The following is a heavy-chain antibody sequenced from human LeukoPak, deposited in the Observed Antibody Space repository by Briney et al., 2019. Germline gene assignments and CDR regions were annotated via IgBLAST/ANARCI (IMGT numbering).Heavy chain of an antibody. CDR3: ARDPCRVAGYFDF. D-gene: IGHD5/OR15-5a*01. J-gene: IGHJ4*02. CDR1: GFTFDDYA. Sequence: GGSVRLSCAASGFTFDDYAMHWVRQAPGRGREWVSLISGDGGSKYYADSVKGRFTISRDNAKNMLYLQMNSLRAEDTAVYFCARDPCRVAGYFDFWGQGTLVPVSS. CDR2: ISGDGGSK. V-gene: IGHV3-43*02.